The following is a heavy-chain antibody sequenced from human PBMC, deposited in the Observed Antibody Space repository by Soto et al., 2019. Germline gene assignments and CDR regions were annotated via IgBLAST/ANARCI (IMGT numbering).Heavy chain of an antibody. Sequence: SETLSLTCAVYGGSSSGYYWSWIRQPPGKGLEWIGEINHSGSTNYNPSLKSRVTISVDTSKNQFSLKLSSVTAADTAVYYCARGGYDFWSGYYTGSAWFDPWGQGTLVTVSS. CDR2: INHSGST. J-gene: IGHJ5*02. V-gene: IGHV4-34*01. CDR1: GGSSSGYY. D-gene: IGHD3-3*01. CDR3: ARGGYDFWSGYYTGSAWFDP.